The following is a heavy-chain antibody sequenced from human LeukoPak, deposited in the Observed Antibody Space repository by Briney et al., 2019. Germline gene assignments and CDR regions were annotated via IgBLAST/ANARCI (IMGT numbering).Heavy chain of an antibody. Sequence: GGSLRLSCAASGFTFSSYAMSWVRQAPGKGLEWVSAISGSGGSTYYADSVKGRFTISRDNSKSTLYLQMNSLRAEDTAVYYCAKVGARYDILTGYYNVYYFDYWGQGTLVTVSS. D-gene: IGHD3-9*01. CDR2: ISGSGGST. J-gene: IGHJ4*02. V-gene: IGHV3-23*01. CDR3: AKVGARYDILTGYYNVYYFDY. CDR1: GFTFSSYA.